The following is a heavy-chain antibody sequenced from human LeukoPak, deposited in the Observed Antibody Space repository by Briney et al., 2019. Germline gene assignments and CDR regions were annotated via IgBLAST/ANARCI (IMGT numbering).Heavy chain of an antibody. CDR1: GYTFTGYY. Sequence: SVKVSCKASGYTFTGYYMHWVRQAPGQGLEWMGWINPNSGGTNYAQKFQGRVTMTRDTSISTAYMELSRLRSDDTAVYYCARDPAKYCSSTSCFDYYYYGMDVWGQGTTVTVSS. D-gene: IGHD2-2*01. J-gene: IGHJ6*02. CDR2: INPNSGGT. V-gene: IGHV1-2*02. CDR3: ARDPAKYCSSTSCFDYYYYGMDV.